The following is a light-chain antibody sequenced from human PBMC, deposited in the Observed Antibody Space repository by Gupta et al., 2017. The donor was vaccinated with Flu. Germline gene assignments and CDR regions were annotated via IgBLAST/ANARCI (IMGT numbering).Light chain of an antibody. V-gene: IGLV1-47*01. CDR2: KNS. J-gene: IGLJ3*02. Sequence: SSIIGRYFVSWYQVLPGTGPRLLIYKNSQRPSGVPDRFSGSKSCTSASLAVSGLRAEDQADYYCAVWDDSLNGHLVFGGGTKLTVL. CDR1: SSIIGRYF. CDR3: AVWDDSLNGHLV.